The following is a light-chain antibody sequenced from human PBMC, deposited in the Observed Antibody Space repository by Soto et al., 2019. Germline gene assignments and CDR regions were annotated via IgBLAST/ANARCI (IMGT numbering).Light chain of an antibody. CDR1: SSDVGGYNY. V-gene: IGLV2-8*01. J-gene: IGLJ2*01. Sequence: QSALTQPPSAYGSPGQSVTISCTGTSSDVGGYNYVSWYQQHPGKAPKLMIYEVSKRPSGVPDRFSGSKSGNTASLTVSGLQAEDEAYYYCSSYAGSNNLVFGGGTKLTVL. CDR2: EVS. CDR3: SSYAGSNNLV.